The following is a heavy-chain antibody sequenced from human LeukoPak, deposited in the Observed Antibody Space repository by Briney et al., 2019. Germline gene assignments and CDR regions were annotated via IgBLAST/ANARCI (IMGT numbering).Heavy chain of an antibody. Sequence: GGSLRLSCAASGFTFSSYSMNWVRQAPGKGLEWVSSISSSSSYIYYADSVKGRFTISRDNAKNSLYLQMNSLRAEDTAIYYCARHRLICSSTSCYVGEDYWGQGTLVTVSS. CDR2: ISSSSSYI. J-gene: IGHJ4*02. CDR1: GFTFSSYS. CDR3: ARHRLICSSTSCYVGEDY. V-gene: IGHV3-21*01. D-gene: IGHD2-2*01.